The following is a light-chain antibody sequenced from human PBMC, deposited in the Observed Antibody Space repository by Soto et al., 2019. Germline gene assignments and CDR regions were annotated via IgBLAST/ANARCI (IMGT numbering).Light chain of an antibody. CDR1: SSNIGAGYD. CDR2: GNS. V-gene: IGLV1-40*01. CDR3: QSYDSSLSAAV. J-gene: IGLJ2*01. Sequence: VVTQPPSVSGAPGQKVIISCTGSSSNIGAGYDVHWYQQLPGTAPKLLIYGNSNRPSGVPDRLSGSKSGTSASLAITGLQVEDEADYYCQSYDSSLSAAVFGGGTKVTVL.